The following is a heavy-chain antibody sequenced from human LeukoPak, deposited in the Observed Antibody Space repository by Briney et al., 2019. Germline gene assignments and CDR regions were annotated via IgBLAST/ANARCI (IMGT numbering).Heavy chain of an antibody. J-gene: IGHJ4*02. CDR3: ARDKYYAPEY. Sequence: GGSLRLSCAASGFTVSSNYMSWVRQAPGKGLEWVSVIYSGGSTYYADSVKGRFTISRDNAKNTLYLQMNNLRTEDTAVYYCARDKYYAPEYWGQGTLVTVSS. D-gene: IGHD2-2*01. CDR1: GFTVSSNY. V-gene: IGHV3-66*01. CDR2: IYSGGST.